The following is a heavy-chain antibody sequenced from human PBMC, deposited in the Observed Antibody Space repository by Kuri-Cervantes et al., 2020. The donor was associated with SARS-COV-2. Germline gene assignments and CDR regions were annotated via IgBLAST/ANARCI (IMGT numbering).Heavy chain of an antibody. D-gene: IGHD6-19*01. CDR1: GGTFSSYA. V-gene: IGHV1-69*06. CDR2: IIPIFGTA. Sequence: SVKVSCKASGGTFSSYAISWVRQAPGQGLEWMGGIIPIFGTAKYAKKFQGRVMITADKSTSTAYMELSSLRSEDTAVDYCARDRGEQWLVSHYYYYCMDVWGQGTTVTVSS. J-gene: IGHJ6*02. CDR3: ARDRGEQWLVSHYYYYCMDV.